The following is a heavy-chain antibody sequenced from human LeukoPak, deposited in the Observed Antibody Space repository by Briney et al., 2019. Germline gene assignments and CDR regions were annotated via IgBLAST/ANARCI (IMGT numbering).Heavy chain of an antibody. J-gene: IGHJ5*02. CDR1: GGSFSGYY. CDR2: INHSGST. D-gene: IGHD6-6*01. CDR3: ARGEAGYQLGFDP. Sequence: SETLSLTCAVYGGSFSGYYWSWIRQPPGKGLEWIGEINHSGSTNYNPSLKSRVTISVDTSKNQFSLKLSSVTAADTAVYYCARGEAGYQLGFDPWGQGTLVTVSS. V-gene: IGHV4-34*01.